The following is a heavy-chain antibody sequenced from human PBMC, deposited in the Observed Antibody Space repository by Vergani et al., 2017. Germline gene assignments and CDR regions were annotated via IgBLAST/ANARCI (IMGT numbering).Heavy chain of an antibody. Sequence: EVQLVESGGGLVKPGGSLRLSCAASGFTFSSYSMNWVRQAPGKGLEWVSSISSGSSYIYYADSVKGRFTISRDNAENSLYLQMNSLRAEDTAVYYCARDPRTYSSSWNDYWGQGTLVTVSS. CDR1: GFTFSSYS. D-gene: IGHD6-13*01. J-gene: IGHJ4*02. V-gene: IGHV3-21*01. CDR2: ISSGSSYI. CDR3: ARDPRTYSSSWNDY.